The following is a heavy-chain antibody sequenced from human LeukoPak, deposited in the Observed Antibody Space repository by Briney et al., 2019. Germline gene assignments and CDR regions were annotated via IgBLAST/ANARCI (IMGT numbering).Heavy chain of an antibody. V-gene: IGHV4-39*01. Sequence: SETLSLTCTVSGGSISSSSYYWGWIRQPPGKGLEWIGSIYYSGSTYYNPSLKSRVTISVDTSNNQFSLKLSSVSAADTAVYYCARQNCSSAFYYVDYWGQGNLVSVSS. CDR2: IYYSGST. CDR1: GGSISSSSYY. J-gene: IGHJ4*02. CDR3: ARQNCSSAFYYVDY. D-gene: IGHD6-19*01.